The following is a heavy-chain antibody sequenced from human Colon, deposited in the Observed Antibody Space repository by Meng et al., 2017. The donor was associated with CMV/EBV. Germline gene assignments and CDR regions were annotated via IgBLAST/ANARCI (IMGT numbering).Heavy chain of an antibody. CDR1: GYTFIVYF. D-gene: IGHD5-18*01. J-gene: IGHJ4*02. Sequence: ASVKVSCKASGYTFIVYFMHWVRQAPGQGLEGMGWINPNHGGTNYAQKFQGRVTMTTDTSVTTVYMALSSLRSDDTAIYYWARGGTTAMGYWGQGTLVTVSS. CDR3: ARGGTTAMGY. CDR2: INPNHGGT. V-gene: IGHV1-2*02.